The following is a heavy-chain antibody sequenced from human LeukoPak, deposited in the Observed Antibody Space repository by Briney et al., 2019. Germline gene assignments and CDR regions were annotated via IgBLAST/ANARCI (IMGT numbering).Heavy chain of an antibody. V-gene: IGHV4-59*12. CDR1: RGSIICYC. CDR3: ARVGFWSGSYTGYFDY. D-gene: IGHD3-3*01. J-gene: IGHJ4*02. CDR2: MYYSGTT. Sequence: SETLSLTCTVSRGSIICYCCTWIRQPPGKGLQWIGYMYYSGTTKYNPPLKSRVTTSMDTSKNQFSLKVNYVTAADTAVYYCARVGFWSGSYTGYFDYWGQGALVTVSS.